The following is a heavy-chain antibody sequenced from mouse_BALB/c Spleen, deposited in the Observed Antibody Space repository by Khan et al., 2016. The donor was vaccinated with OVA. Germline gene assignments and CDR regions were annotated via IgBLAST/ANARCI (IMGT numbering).Heavy chain of an antibody. CDR1: GFTFSSYS. V-gene: IGHV5-6*01. CDR3: ASHLTGSFAY. Sequence: EVQLQESGGDLVKPGGSLKLSCAASGFTFSSYSMSWVRQTPDKRLEWIASISSDGDYTYYPDSVKGRFTISRDNAKNALSLQMSSLKSEDTAMYYGASHLTGSFAYWGQGTLVTVSA. D-gene: IGHD4-1*01. J-gene: IGHJ3*01. CDR2: ISSDGDYT.